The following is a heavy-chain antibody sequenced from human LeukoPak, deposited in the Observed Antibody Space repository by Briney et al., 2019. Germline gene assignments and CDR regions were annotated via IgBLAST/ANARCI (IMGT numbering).Heavy chain of an antibody. CDR1: GGSISSSSYY. CDR2: IYYSGTS. CDR3: ARIFRGVIIAVDY. D-gene: IGHD3-10*01. J-gene: IGHJ4*02. Sequence: KPSETLSLTCTVSGGSISSSSYYWGGIRQPPGKGLEWIGSIYYSGTSYYNPSLKSRVTISVDTSKNQFSLRLTSVTAADTAVYYCARIFRGVIIAVDYWGQGTLVTVSS. V-gene: IGHV4-39*01.